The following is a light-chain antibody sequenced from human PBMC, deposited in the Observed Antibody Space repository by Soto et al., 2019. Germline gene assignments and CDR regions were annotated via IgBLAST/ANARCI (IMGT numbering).Light chain of an antibody. J-gene: IGKJ4*01. V-gene: IGKV3-20*01. CDR3: QQYGSSPLT. Sequence: EIVLRQSQGTLSLSPGERATLSCRARQSFSSGYLAWYQQKTGQAPRLLFYGASSRVTGIPDRFSGSGSGTNFTLTISRPESEDLAVYYCQQYGSSPLTFGGGTKVEIK. CDR2: GAS. CDR1: QSFSSGY.